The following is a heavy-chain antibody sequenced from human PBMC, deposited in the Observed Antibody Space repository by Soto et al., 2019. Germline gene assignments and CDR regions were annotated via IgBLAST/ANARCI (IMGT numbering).Heavy chain of an antibody. CDR1: GFIFSAYV. CDR2: ISHDEDYI. Sequence: QVQLVESGGGVVQPGKSLRLSCAASGFIFSAYVMHWVRQAPGKGLEWVAMISHDEDYIYYADSVKGRFTISRDNSNNTLLLQMRNLNTEDTAMYYCARDPERLKVSDIDYWGQGTLVTVSS. D-gene: IGHD1-26*01. V-gene: IGHV3-30*03. CDR3: ARDPERLKVSDIDY. J-gene: IGHJ4*02.